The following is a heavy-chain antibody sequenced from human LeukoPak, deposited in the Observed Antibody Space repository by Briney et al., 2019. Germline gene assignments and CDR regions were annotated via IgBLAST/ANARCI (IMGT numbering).Heavy chain of an antibody. CDR3: ARVGDYYDSSGYYYSHDY. J-gene: IGHJ4*02. V-gene: IGHV4-59*11. CDR1: GGSISSHY. CDR2: IYYSGTT. D-gene: IGHD3-22*01. Sequence: SETLSLTCTVSGGSISSHYWSWIRQPPGKGLEWIGYIYYSGTTKYNPSLKSRVTLSADTSKNQFFLKLSSVTAADTAVYYCARVGDYYDSSGYYYSHDYWGQGTLVTVSS.